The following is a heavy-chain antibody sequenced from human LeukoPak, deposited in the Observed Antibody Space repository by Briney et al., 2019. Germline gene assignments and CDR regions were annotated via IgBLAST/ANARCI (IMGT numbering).Heavy chain of an antibody. J-gene: IGHJ5*02. D-gene: IGHD3-10*01. CDR2: IKSKTDGGTT. V-gene: IGHV3-15*01. CDR3: TTGSNYYGSGST. CDR1: EFTFSNAW. Sequence: GGSLRLSCAASEFTFSNAWMSWVRQAPGKGLEWVGRIKSKTDGGTTDYAAPVKGRFTISRDDSKNTLYLQMNSLKTEDTAVYYCTTGSNYYGSGSTWGQGTLVTVSS.